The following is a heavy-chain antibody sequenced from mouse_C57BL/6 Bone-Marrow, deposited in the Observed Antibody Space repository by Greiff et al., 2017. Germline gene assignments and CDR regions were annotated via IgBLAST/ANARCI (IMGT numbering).Heavy chain of an antibody. CDR1: DSEVFPIAY. D-gene: IGHD1-1*01. V-gene: IGHV15-2*01. J-gene: IGHJ3*01. CDR2: ILPSIGRT. Sequence: QVQLQQSGSELRSPGSSVKLSCKDFDSEVFPIAYMSWVRQKPGHGFEWIGGILPSIGRTIYGEKFEDKATLDADTLSNTAYLELNSLTSEDSAIYFCARLWYYGGAYWGQGTLVTVSA. CDR3: ARLWYYGGAY.